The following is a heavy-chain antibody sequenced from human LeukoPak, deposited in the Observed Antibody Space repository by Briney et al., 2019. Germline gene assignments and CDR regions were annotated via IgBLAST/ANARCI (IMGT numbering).Heavy chain of an antibody. J-gene: IGHJ4*02. CDR2: MYPNSGNT. D-gene: IGHD5-12*01. CDR3: ASIAPEWLRWMARDY. V-gene: IGHV1-8*01. Sequence: GASVKVSCKASGYTFTSYDINWVRQATGQGLEWMGWMYPNSGNTGYAQKFQGRVTMTRNTSISTAYMELSSLRSEDTAVYYCASIAPEWLRWMARDYWGQGTLVTVSS. CDR1: GYTFTSYD.